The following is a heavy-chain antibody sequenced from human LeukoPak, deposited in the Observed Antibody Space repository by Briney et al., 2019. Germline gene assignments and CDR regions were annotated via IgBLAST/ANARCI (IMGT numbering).Heavy chain of an antibody. Sequence: SETLSLTCAVSGYSISSGYYWGWIRQPPGEGLEWIGSIYHSGSTYYNPSLKSRVTISVDTSKNQFSLKLSSVTAADTAVYYCAREYDYVWGSYRYYFDYWGQGTLVTVSS. D-gene: IGHD3-16*02. CDR2: IYHSGST. V-gene: IGHV4-38-2*02. CDR1: GYSISSGYY. J-gene: IGHJ4*02. CDR3: AREYDYVWGSYRYYFDY.